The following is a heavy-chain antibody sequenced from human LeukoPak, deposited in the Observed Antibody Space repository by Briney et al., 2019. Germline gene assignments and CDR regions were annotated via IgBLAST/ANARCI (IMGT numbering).Heavy chain of an antibody. J-gene: IGHJ4*02. CDR3: AKDGGSSGWFFDY. V-gene: IGHV3-30*18. CDR1: GFTFSSYG. D-gene: IGHD6-19*01. Sequence: GRSLRLSCAASGFTFSSYGMHWVRQAPGKGLEWVAVISYDGSNKYYADSVKGRFTISRDNSKNTLYLQMNSLRTEDTAVYYCAKDGGSSGWFFDYWGQGTLVTVSS. CDR2: ISYDGSNK.